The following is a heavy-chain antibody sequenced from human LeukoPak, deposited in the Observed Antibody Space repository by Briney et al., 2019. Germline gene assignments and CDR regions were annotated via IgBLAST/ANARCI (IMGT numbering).Heavy chain of an antibody. J-gene: IGHJ4*02. CDR2: IYTSGNT. Sequence: PSETLSLTCTVSGGSISSGSYYWSWIRQPAGKGLEWIGRIYTSGNTNYNPSLKSRVTISADTSKNQFSLKLSSVTAADTAVYYCARDYYDSSGYYFPLKYWGQGTLVTVSS. V-gene: IGHV4-61*02. CDR1: GGSISSGSYY. CDR3: ARDYYDSSGYYFPLKY. D-gene: IGHD3-22*01.